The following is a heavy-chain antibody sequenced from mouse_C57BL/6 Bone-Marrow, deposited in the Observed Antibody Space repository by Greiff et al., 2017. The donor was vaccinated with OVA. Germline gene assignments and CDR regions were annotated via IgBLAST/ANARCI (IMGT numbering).Heavy chain of an antibody. J-gene: IGHJ1*03. Sequence: VQLKESGGGLVKPGGSLKLSCAASGFTFSDYGMHWVRQAPEKGLEWVAYISSGSSTIYYADTVQGRFTISRDNAKNTLFLQMTSLRSEDTAMYYCARHYYGSSYWYFDVWGTGTTVTVSS. CDR1: GFTFSDYG. V-gene: IGHV5-17*01. CDR3: ARHYYGSSYWYFDV. CDR2: ISSGSSTI. D-gene: IGHD1-1*01.